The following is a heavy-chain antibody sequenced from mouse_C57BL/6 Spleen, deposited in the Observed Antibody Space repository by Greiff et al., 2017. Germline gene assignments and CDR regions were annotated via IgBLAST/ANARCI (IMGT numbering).Heavy chain of an antibody. CDR2: INPNYGTT. J-gene: IGHJ4*01. CDR3: AREVVATDYAMDY. V-gene: IGHV1-39*01. D-gene: IGHD1-1*01. Sequence: VHVKQSGPELVKPGASVKISCKASGYSFTDYNMNWVKQSNGKSLEWIGVINPNYGTTSYNQKFKGKATLTVDQSSSTAYMQLNSLTSEDSAVYYCAREVVATDYAMDYWGQGTSVTVSS. CDR1: GYSFTDYN.